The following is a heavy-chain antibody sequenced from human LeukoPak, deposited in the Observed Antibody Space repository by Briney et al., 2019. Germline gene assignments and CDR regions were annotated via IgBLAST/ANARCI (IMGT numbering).Heavy chain of an antibody. V-gene: IGHV3-7*03. CDR3: ARETQVYYFDY. J-gene: IGHJ4*02. CDR2: IKQDGSEK. CDR1: GFTFSSYW. Sequence: GGSLRLSCASSGFTFSSYWMSWIRQAPGKGLEWVANIKQDGSEKYYVDSVKGRFTIYRDNAKNSLYLQMNSLRAEDTAVYYCARETQVYYFDYWGQGTLVTVSS.